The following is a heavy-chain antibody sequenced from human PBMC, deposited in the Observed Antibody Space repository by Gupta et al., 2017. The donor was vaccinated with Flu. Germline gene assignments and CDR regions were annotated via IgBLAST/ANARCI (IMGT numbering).Heavy chain of an antibody. J-gene: IGHJ6*02. D-gene: IGHD3-10*02. V-gene: IGHV3-30*18. CDR1: GFGFNNYG. CDR2: ISYDGKYE. CDR3: AKDQMFQSLCCPFFDYGLDA. Sequence: QVQLVESGGGVVQPGRSLRLSCDASGFGFNNYGMHWVRQALGKGLEWVAVISYDGKYEFYADSVKGRFSISRDGSKNMVFLEMNSLRGEDTAVYYCAKDQMFQSLCCPFFDYGLDAWGLGTTVTVSS.